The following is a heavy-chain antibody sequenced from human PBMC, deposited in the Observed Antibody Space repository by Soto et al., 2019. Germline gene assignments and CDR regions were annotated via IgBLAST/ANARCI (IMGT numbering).Heavy chain of an antibody. V-gene: IGHV5-51*01. D-gene: IGHD6-13*01. CDR3: ARQIFIAAASRDAFDI. J-gene: IGHJ3*02. CDR1: GYSFTSYW. Sequence: GESLKISCKGSGYSFTSYWIGWVRQMPGKGLEWMGIIYPGDSDTRYSPSFQGQVTISADKSISTAYLQWSSLKASDTAMYYCARQIFIAAASRDAFDIWGQGTMGTVSS. CDR2: IYPGDSDT.